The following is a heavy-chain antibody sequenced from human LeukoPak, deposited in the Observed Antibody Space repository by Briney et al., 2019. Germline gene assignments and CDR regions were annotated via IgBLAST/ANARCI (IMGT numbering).Heavy chain of an antibody. CDR2: VKQDGSEK. CDR1: GFTFSLYW. CDR3: AGGTGFIIKD. V-gene: IGHV3-7*03. Sequence: GGSLRLSCAASGFTFSLYWMNWVRRAPGKGLEWVANVKQDGSEKNYVDSVKGRFTISRDNAKNSLYLQMNNLRVEDTAMYYCAGGTGFIIKDWGQGTLVTVSS. J-gene: IGHJ4*02. D-gene: IGHD3-9*01.